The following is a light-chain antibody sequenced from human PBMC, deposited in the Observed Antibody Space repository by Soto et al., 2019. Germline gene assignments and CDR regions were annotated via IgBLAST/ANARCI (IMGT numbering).Light chain of an antibody. J-gene: IGLJ3*02. V-gene: IGLV1-40*01. Sequence: QSVLTQPPSVSWAPGQRVTISCTGSSSNIGAGYDVHWYQQLPGTAPKLLIYGNSNRPSGVPDRFSGSKSGTSASLAITGLQAEDEADYYCQSYASSLSGWMFGGGTKLTVL. CDR2: GNS. CDR1: SSNIGAGYD. CDR3: QSYASSLSGWM.